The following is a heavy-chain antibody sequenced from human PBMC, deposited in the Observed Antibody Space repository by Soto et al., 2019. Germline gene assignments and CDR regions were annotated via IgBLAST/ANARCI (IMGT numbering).Heavy chain of an antibody. D-gene: IGHD3-10*01. CDR1: GGSISSYY. Sequence: SETLSLTCTVSGGSISSYYWSWIRQPPGKGLEWIGYIYYSGSTNYNPSLKSRVTISVDTSKNQFSLKLSSVTAADTAVYYCARALYFGMVGGVIVSHYGMDVWGQGTTVTVSS. V-gene: IGHV4-59*01. CDR3: ARALYFGMVGGVIVSHYGMDV. CDR2: IYYSGST. J-gene: IGHJ6*02.